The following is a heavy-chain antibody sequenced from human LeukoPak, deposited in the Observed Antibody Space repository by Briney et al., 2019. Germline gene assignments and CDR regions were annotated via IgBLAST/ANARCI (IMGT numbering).Heavy chain of an antibody. J-gene: IGHJ4*02. CDR1: GGSISSYY. V-gene: IGHV4-59*01. Sequence: PSETPSLTCTVSGGSISSYYWSWIRQPPGKGLEWIGYIYYSGSTNYNPSLKSRVTISVDTSKNQFSLKLSSVTAADTAVYYCARGEGYDFWSGYFFPYFDYWGQGTLVTVSS. CDR3: ARGEGYDFWSGYFFPYFDY. CDR2: IYYSGST. D-gene: IGHD3-3*01.